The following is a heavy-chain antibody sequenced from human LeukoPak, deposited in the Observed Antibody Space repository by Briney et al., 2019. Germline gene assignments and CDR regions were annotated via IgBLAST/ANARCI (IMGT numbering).Heavy chain of an antibody. D-gene: IGHD3-22*01. V-gene: IGHV3-23*01. CDR3: AKEADYYYDSSGIPYYFDY. Sequence: PGGSLRLSCAASGFTFSSYAMSWVRQAPGKGLEWVSAISGSGGSTYYADSVKGRFTISRDNSKNTLYLQMNSLRAEDTAVYYCAKEADYYYDSSGIPYYFDYWGQGTLVTVSS. J-gene: IGHJ4*02. CDR2: ISGSGGST. CDR1: GFTFSSYA.